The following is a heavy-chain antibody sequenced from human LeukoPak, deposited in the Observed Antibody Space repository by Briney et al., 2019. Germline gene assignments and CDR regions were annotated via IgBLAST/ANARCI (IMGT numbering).Heavy chain of an antibody. CDR1: GFIFGDYA. V-gene: IGHV3-49*04. Sequence: GRSLRLSCTGSGFIFGDYAMSWVRQAPGKGLEWVGFIRNKAYGGTTEYAASVKGRFTISRDDSKSIAYLQMNSLKTEDTAVYYCARKLSAAAWMVLFLHDYWGQGTLVTVSS. CDR3: ARKLSAAAWMVLFLHDY. CDR2: IRNKAYGGTT. J-gene: IGHJ4*02. D-gene: IGHD6-25*01.